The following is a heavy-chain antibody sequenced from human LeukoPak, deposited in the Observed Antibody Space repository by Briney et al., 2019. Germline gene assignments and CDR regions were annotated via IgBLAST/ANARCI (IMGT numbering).Heavy chain of an antibody. J-gene: IGHJ6*02. CDR3: ARGAVIPATMGYYGMDV. V-gene: IGHV1-8*01. CDR2: MNPNSGYT. Sequence: ASVKVSCKASGYTFTNYDINWVRQATGQGLEWMGWMNPNSGYTGYAQKFQGRFTMTRNTSIGTAYMELSSLRSEDTAVYYCARGAVIPATMGYYGMDVWGQGTTVSVSS. D-gene: IGHD2-2*01. CDR1: GYTFTNYD.